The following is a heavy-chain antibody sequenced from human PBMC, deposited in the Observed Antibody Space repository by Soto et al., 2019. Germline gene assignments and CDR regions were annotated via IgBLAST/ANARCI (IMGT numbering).Heavy chain of an antibody. D-gene: IGHD3-10*01. Sequence: EVQLLESGGGLVQPGGSLRLSCGGSGFTFHSYAMTWVRQAPGKGLEWVSAISGSGGTTYYANSVKGRFTISGEQSKDTMYLQMNSLRAADTAIYYWAKDRHYGSGTYSDSYLDYWGQGTLVTVSS. CDR1: GFTFHSYA. V-gene: IGHV3-23*01. J-gene: IGHJ4*02. CDR3: AKDRHYGSGTYSDSYLDY. CDR2: ISGSGGTT.